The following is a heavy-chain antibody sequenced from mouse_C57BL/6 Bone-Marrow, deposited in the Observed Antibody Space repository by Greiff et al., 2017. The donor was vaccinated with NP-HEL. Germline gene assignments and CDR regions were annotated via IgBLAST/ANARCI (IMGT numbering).Heavy chain of an antibody. J-gene: IGHJ3*01. CDR3: ARSRLLLMFDY. V-gene: IGHV1-82*01. CDR2: IYPGDGDT. CDR1: GYAFSSSW. D-gene: IGHD1-1*01. Sequence: QVQLQQSGPELVKPGASVKISCKASGYAFSSSWMNWVKQRPGKGLEWIGRIYPGDGDTNYNGKFKGKGTLTADKSSSTAYMQISSLTSEDSAVYFCARSRLLLMFDYWGQGTLVTVSA.